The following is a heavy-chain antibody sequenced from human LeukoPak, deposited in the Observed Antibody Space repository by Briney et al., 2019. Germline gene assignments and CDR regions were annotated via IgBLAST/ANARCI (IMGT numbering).Heavy chain of an antibody. Sequence: ASVKVSCKASGYTFTGYYMHWVRQAPGQGLEWMGWINPNSGGTNYAQKPQGRVTMTTDTSTSTAYMELRSLRSDDTAVYYCARDLVYSSPPGDAFDIWGQGTMVTVSS. CDR2: INPNSGGT. V-gene: IGHV1-2*02. CDR3: ARDLVYSSPPGDAFDI. CDR1: GYTFTGYY. D-gene: IGHD6-13*01. J-gene: IGHJ3*02.